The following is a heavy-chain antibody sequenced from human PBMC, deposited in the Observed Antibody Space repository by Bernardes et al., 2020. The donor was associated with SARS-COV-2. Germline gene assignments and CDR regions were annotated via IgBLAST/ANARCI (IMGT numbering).Heavy chain of an antibody. Sequence: GGSLRLSCAASGFTFSSCCMSWVRQAPGKGLEWVANIKQDGSEKYYVDSVKGRFTISRDNAKNSLYLQMNSLRAEDTAVYYCARDSGTVTGPFDYWGQGTLVTVSS. J-gene: IGHJ4*02. CDR1: GFTFSSCC. CDR3: ARDSGTVTGPFDY. CDR2: IKQDGSEK. V-gene: IGHV3-7*01. D-gene: IGHD4-17*01.